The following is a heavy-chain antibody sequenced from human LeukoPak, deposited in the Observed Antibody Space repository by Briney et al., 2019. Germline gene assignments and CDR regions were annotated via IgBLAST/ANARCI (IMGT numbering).Heavy chain of an antibody. D-gene: IGHD3-10*01. J-gene: IGHJ4*02. V-gene: IGHV3-23*01. Sequence: GGSLRLSCAASGFTFSSYAMSWVRQAPGKGLEWVSAISGSGGSTYYADSVKGRFTISRDNSKNTLYLQMNGLRAEDTAVYYCAKDLITMVRGLNFDYWGQGTLVTVSS. CDR1: GFTFSSYA. CDR2: ISGSGGST. CDR3: AKDLITMVRGLNFDY.